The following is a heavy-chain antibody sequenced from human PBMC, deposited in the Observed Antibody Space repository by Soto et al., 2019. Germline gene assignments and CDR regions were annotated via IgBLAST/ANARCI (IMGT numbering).Heavy chain of an antibody. J-gene: IGHJ4*02. Sequence: EVQLVESRGGLVQPGGSLRLPCEATGFTFSINGMNWVRQAPGKGLEWVSFISIGSSTINYADSVRGRFTISRDNAKNSLYLQMNSLRDEDTAVYYCASDWGVYDSDIRTHIPHLDSWGQGTLVTVSS. CDR1: GFTFSING. CDR3: ASDWGVYDSDIRTHIPHLDS. D-gene: IGHD3-22*01. CDR2: ISIGSSTI. V-gene: IGHV3-48*02.